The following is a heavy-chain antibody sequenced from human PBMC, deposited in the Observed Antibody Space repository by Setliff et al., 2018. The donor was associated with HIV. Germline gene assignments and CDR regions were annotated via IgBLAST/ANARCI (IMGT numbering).Heavy chain of an antibody. CDR3: ARSSQWLVGGYFHH. CDR1: GFTFSSYV. V-gene: IGHV3-23*01. CDR2: ISGSGGST. J-gene: IGHJ1*01. Sequence: GSLRLSCGASGFTFSSYVKSWVRQAPGKGLEWVSGISGSGGSTFYEDSVKGRFIISRDNSNNMLHLQMNSLRVEDTAIYYCARSSQWLVGGYFHHWGQGTLVTVSS. D-gene: IGHD6-19*01.